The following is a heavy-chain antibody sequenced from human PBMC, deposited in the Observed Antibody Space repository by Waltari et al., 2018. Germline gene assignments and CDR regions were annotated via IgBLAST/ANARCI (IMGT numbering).Heavy chain of an antibody. CDR3: ATLAGIAKNYDY. CDR1: GFTFSDSY. CDR2: IRNKHNSYTA. J-gene: IGHJ4*02. V-gene: IGHV3-72*01. D-gene: IGHD2-21*01. Sequence: EVQLVESGGGSVQPGGSLRLSCAASGFTFSDSYMDRVRQAPGKGLEWVGRIRNKHNSYTAEYAAPVKGRFSISRDDSKNSLYLQMNSLKTEDTAVYYCATLAGIAKNYDYWGQGTLVTVSS.